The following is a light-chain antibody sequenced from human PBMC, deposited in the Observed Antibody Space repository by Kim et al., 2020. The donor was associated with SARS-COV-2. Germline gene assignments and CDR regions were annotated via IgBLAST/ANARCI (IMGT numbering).Light chain of an antibody. CDR1: SLRTYY. CDR3: NSRDTNGNHV. J-gene: IGLJ1*01. CDR2: GEN. Sequence: SSELTQDPAVSVALGQTVRITCQGDSLRTYYAAWYQQTPGQAPTLVIYGENFRPSGIPDRFSVSRLGNTASLAITGAQAEDEADYYCNSRDTNGNHVFGTGTKVTVL. V-gene: IGLV3-19*01.